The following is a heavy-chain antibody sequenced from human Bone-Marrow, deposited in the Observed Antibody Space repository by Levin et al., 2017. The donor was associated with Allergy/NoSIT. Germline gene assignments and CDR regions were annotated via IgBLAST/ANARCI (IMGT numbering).Heavy chain of an antibody. Sequence: GGSLRLSCAASGFTFSSYAMHWVRQAPGKGLEWVAVISYDGSNKYYADSVKGRFTISRDNSKNTLYLQMNSLRAEDTAVYYCARDYIYIAAAFFDYWGQGTLVTVSS. D-gene: IGHD6-13*01. CDR2: ISYDGSNK. CDR1: GFTFSSYA. CDR3: ARDYIYIAAAFFDY. V-gene: IGHV3-30*04. J-gene: IGHJ4*02.